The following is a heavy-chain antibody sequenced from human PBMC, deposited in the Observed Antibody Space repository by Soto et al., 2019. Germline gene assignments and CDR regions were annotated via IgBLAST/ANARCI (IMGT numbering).Heavy chain of an antibody. Sequence: GGSLRLSCAASGFTFSDYYMSWIRQAPGKGLEWVSYISSSGSTIYYADSVKGRFTISRDDAKNSLYLQMNSLRAEDTAVYYCARDQYYYYMDVWGKGTTVTVSS. CDR3: ARDQYYYYMDV. V-gene: IGHV3-11*01. CDR1: GFTFSDYY. CDR2: ISSSGSTI. J-gene: IGHJ6*03.